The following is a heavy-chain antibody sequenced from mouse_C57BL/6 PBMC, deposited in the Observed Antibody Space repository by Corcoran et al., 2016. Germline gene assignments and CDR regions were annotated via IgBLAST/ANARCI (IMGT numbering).Heavy chain of an antibody. V-gene: IGHV1-19*01. CDR3: ARGGDYYGSSYPYWYFDV. CDR1: GYTFTDYY. Sequence: EVQLQQSGPVLVKPGASVKMSCKASGYTFTDYYMNWVKQSHGKSLEWIGVINPYNGGTSYNQKFKGKATLTVDKSSSTAYMELNSLTSEDSAVYYCARGGDYYGSSYPYWYFDVWGTGTTVTVSS. D-gene: IGHD1-1*01. J-gene: IGHJ1*03. CDR2: INPYNGGT.